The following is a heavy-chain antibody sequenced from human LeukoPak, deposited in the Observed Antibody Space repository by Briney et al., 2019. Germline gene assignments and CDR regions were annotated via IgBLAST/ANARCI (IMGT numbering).Heavy chain of an antibody. D-gene: IGHD2-15*01. CDR2: TSGDGITT. CDR3: ANSPRYCSGGSCYDLDY. J-gene: IGHJ4*02. CDR1: GCTFHNYA. V-gene: IGHV3-43*02. Sequence: PGGSLRLSCAASGCTFHNYAIHWVRQAPGQGLDLVSLTSGDGITTYFADSVKGRFTIYRDNSKNTLYLQMNSLRAEDTAVYYCANSPRYCSGGSCYDLDYWGQGTLVTVSS.